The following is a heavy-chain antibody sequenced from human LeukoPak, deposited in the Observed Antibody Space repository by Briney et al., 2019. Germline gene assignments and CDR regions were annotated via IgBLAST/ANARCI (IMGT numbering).Heavy chain of an antibody. J-gene: IGHJ4*02. CDR3: ARSIMGSSWDGDSSGWLGY. CDR1: GYTFTSYD. V-gene: IGHV1-8*01. Sequence: GASVKVSCKASGYTFTSYDFNWVRQATGQRPEWMGWMSPNSGDTGYAQKFQDRVTMTRNTSISTAYMELSSLRSDDTAVYYCARSIMGSSWDGDSSGWLGYWGQGTLVTVSS. D-gene: IGHD6-19*01. CDR2: MSPNSGDT.